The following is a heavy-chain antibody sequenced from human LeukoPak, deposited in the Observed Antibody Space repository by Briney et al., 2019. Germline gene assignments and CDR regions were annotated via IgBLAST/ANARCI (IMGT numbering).Heavy chain of an antibody. D-gene: IGHD1-26*01. CDR2: INHSGST. J-gene: IGHJ4*02. CDR3: AASPWNVGATAYRDY. Sequence: SETVSLTFAVYGGSFSGYYWSWIRQPPAKGLEGIGEINHSGSTNYNPSLKSRVTISVDTSKNQFSLKLSSVTAADTAVYYCAASPWNVGATAYRDYWGQGTLVTVSS. V-gene: IGHV4-34*01. CDR1: GGSFSGYY.